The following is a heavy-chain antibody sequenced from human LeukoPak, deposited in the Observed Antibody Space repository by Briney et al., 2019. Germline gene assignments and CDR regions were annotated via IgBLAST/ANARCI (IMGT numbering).Heavy chain of an antibody. CDR2: ISYDGSNK. CDR1: GFTFSSYA. D-gene: IGHD1-26*01. CDR3: ASRPPSETYFGVFDY. V-gene: IGHV3-30-3*01. Sequence: GGSLRLSCAASGFTFSSYAMHWVRQAPGKGLEGVAVISYDGSNKYYADSVKGRFTISRDNSKNTLYLQMNNLRAEDAALYYCASRPPSETYFGVFDYWGQGTLVTVSS. J-gene: IGHJ4*02.